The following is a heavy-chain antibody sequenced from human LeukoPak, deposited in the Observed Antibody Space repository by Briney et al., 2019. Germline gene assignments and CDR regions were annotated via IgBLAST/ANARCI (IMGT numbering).Heavy chain of an antibody. CDR1: GGSITSTNY. J-gene: IGHJ4*02. Sequence: SETLSLTCGVSGGSITSTNYWTWVRQPPGKGLEWIGEINHSGSTNYNPSLRSRVTVSVHTSKNQLSLKLSSVTAADTAVYYCARQWLVSPLFDYWGQGTLVTVSS. CDR2: INHSGST. V-gene: IGHV4-4*02. D-gene: IGHD6-19*01. CDR3: ARQWLVSPLFDY.